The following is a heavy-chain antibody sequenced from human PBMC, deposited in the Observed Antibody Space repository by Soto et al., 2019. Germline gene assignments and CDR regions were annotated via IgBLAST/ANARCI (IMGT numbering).Heavy chain of an antibody. CDR3: AQALVFTGGDGFDI. J-gene: IGHJ3*02. CDR1: GGSITTGGRY. D-gene: IGHD1-1*01. V-gene: IGHV4-31*02. CDR2: IYYSGNT. Sequence: QVRLQEWGPGLVKPSQTLSLKCSVSGGSITTGGRYWSWIRQLPGKGLEWIGDIYYSGNTYYNASLNSRVTISVEAAKTQFSLKLSSVTAADTAVYYCAQALVFTGGDGFDIWGQGRLVTVSS.